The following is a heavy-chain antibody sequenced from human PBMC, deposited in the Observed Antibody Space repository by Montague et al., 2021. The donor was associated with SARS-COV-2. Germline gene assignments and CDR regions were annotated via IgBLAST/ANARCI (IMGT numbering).Heavy chain of an antibody. Sequence: SETLSLTCSGLGSWYSGAYWRRTRLHSRHQLKSYAVISQRGNTNYNPSLKSRVTISVDTSKNQFSLKLRSVTAADTAVYYCARGGTVTTFYYYYGMDVWGQGTTVTVSS. V-gene: IGHV4-34*01. D-gene: IGHD4-17*01. CDR1: GSWYSGAY. CDR2: ISQRGNT. J-gene: IGHJ6*02. CDR3: ARGGTVTTFYYYYGMDV.